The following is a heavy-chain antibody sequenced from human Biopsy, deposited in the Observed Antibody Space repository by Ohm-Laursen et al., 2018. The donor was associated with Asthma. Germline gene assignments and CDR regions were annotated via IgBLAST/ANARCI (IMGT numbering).Heavy chain of an antibody. Sequence: GSLRLSCTASGFPFSNYVMSWVRQAPGKGLEWVSSITGSGGFTYYADSVKGRFTISRDKSENTLYLQMNSLTADDTAVYYCAKGMDTFDIWGQGTLVTVSS. J-gene: IGHJ3*02. CDR2: ITGSGGFT. V-gene: IGHV3-23*01. CDR1: GFPFSNYV. D-gene: IGHD5-18*01. CDR3: AKGMDTFDI.